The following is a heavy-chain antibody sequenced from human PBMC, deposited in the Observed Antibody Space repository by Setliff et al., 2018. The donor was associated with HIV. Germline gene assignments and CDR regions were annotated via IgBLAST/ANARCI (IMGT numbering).Heavy chain of an antibody. CDR2: ISNSGGNT. J-gene: IGHJ4*02. CDR3: AKEVPYSNGFMYFDY. Sequence: GGSLRLSCAASGFTFSSYGMHWVRQAPGKGLEWVSAISNSGGNTYYADSVKGRFTISRDNSENTLYLQMNSLRPEDTAIYYCAKEVPYSNGFMYFDYWGQGTLVTVSS. CDR1: GFTFSSYG. D-gene: IGHD3-22*01. V-gene: IGHV3-23*01.